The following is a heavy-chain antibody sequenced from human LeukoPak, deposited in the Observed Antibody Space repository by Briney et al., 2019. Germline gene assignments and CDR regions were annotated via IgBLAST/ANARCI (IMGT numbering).Heavy chain of an antibody. V-gene: IGHV1-8*01. Sequence: RGASVKVSCKASGYTFTSYDINWVRQAPGQGLEWMGWMNPNSGNTGYAQKFQGRVTMTRNTSISTAYMELSSLRSEDTAVYYCARYDLGYCSSTSCSSDGMDVWGQGTTVTVSS. CDR2: MNPNSGNT. J-gene: IGHJ6*02. CDR3: ARYDLGYCSSTSCSSDGMDV. CDR1: GYTFTSYD. D-gene: IGHD2-2*01.